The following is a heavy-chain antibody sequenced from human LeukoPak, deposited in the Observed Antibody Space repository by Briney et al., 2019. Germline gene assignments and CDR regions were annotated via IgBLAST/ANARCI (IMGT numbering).Heavy chain of an antibody. CDR2: IIPIFGTA. CDR3: ARAFGIAVAYFDY. D-gene: IGHD6-19*01. J-gene: IGHJ4*02. CDR1: GGTFSRHA. V-gene: IGHV1-69*05. Sequence: VASVKVSCKASGGTFSRHAITWVRQAPGQGLEWMGGIIPIFGTANYAQKFQGRVTITTDESTSTAYMELSSLRSEDTAVYYCARAFGIAVAYFDYWGQGTLVTVSS.